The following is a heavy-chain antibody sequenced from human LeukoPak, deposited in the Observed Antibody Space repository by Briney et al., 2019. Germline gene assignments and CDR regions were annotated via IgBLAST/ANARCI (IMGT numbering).Heavy chain of an antibody. D-gene: IGHD4-23*01. CDR3: ARARRCGLDDDYGGCFDS. CDR1: GFTVSNNH. J-gene: IGHJ4*02. V-gene: IGHV3-53*01. Sequence: HPGGSLKLSCAASGFTVSNNHMGWVRQAPGKGLEWVSIVYVAGNTYYADSVKGRFTISRDNSNNALYLQMNSLRAEDTAVYYCARARRCGLDDDYGGCFDSWGQGTLVTVSP. CDR2: VYVAGNT.